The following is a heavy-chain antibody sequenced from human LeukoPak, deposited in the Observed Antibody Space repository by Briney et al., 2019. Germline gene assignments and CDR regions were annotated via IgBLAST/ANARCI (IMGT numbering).Heavy chain of an antibody. J-gene: IGHJ4*02. CDR3: AKSCGGDCYYCDY. Sequence: PGGSLRLSCAASGFTFSSYAMTWVRQAPGKGLEWVSTITSSNAPTNYAGSVKGRFTISRDNSRNTLYLQMNSLRAEDTAIYYCAKSCGGDCYYCDYWGQGTLVTVSS. V-gene: IGHV3-23*01. CDR2: ITSSNAPT. D-gene: IGHD2-21*02. CDR1: GFTFSSYA.